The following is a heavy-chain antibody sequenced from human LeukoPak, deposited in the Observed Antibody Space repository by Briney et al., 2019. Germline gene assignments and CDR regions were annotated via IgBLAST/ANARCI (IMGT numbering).Heavy chain of an antibody. Sequence: PSETLSHTCTVSGGSISSYYWSWIRQPPGKGLEWIGYIYYSGSTNYNPSLNSRVTISVDTSKNQFSLKLSSETAADTAVYYCARGRQDIVVVPAAFGFDPWGQGTLVTVSS. CDR3: ARGRQDIVVVPAAFGFDP. V-gene: IGHV4-59*01. CDR1: GGSISSYY. D-gene: IGHD2-2*01. CDR2: IYYSGST. J-gene: IGHJ5*02.